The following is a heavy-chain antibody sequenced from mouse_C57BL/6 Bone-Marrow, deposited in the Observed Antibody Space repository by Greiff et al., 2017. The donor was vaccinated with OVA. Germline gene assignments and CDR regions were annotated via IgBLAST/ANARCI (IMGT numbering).Heavy chain of an antibody. Sequence: QVQLQQPGAELVKPGASVKLSCKASGYTFTSYWMHWVKQRPGQGLEWIGMIHPNSGSTNYNEKFKSKATLTVDKSSSTAYMQLSSLTSEDSAVYYCARGYSNYVFYFDYWGKGTTLTVSS. CDR2: IHPNSGST. D-gene: IGHD2-5*01. V-gene: IGHV1-64*01. CDR3: ARGYSNYVFYFDY. J-gene: IGHJ2*01. CDR1: GYTFTSYW.